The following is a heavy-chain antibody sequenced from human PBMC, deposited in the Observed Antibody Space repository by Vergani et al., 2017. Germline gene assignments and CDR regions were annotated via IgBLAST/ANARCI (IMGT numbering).Heavy chain of an antibody. D-gene: IGHD1/OR15-1a*01. Sequence: QVRLQESGPGLVKPSETLSLTCSVSGGPMSGYYWRWIRQPPGKELEWIGYMYHSGSNNYNPSLKTRVTFSVDTTKKQFFLTLTSVTAANTAGYYWASYTLSEQRADRWGQGILVTVTS. CDR3: ASYTLSEQRADR. CDR1: GGPMSGYY. V-gene: IGHV4-59*01. CDR2: MYHSGSN. J-gene: IGHJ5*02.